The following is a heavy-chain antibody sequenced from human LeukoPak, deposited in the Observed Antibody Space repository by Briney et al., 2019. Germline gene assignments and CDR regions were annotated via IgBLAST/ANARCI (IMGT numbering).Heavy chain of an antibody. CDR3: ARDLYDFWSGYSSYYYYYYMDV. D-gene: IGHD3-3*01. CDR1: GFTFSSYW. CDR2: INTDGSST. J-gene: IGHJ6*03. V-gene: IGHV3-74*01. Sequence: PGGSLRLSCAASGFTFSSYWMHWVRQAPGKGLVWVSRINTDGSSTSYADSVKGRFTISRDNAKNTLYLQMNSLRAEDTAVYYCARDLYDFWSGYSSYYYYYYMDVWGKGTTVTVSS.